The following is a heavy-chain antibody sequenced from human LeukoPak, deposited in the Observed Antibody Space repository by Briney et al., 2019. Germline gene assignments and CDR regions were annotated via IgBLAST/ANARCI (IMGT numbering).Heavy chain of an antibody. CDR1: GFTFSSYA. CDR3: ARGSSTSCYGY. CDR2: ISYDGSNK. V-gene: IGHV3-30-3*01. D-gene: IGHD2-2*01. Sequence: GGSLRLSCAASGFTFSSYAMHWVRQAPGKGLEWVAVISYDGSNKYYADSVKGRFTISRDNSKNTLYLQMNSLRAEDTAVYYCARGSSTSCYGYWGQGTLVTVSS. J-gene: IGHJ4*02.